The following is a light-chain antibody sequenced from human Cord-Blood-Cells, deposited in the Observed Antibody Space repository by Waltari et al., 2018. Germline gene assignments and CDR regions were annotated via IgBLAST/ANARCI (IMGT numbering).Light chain of an antibody. V-gene: IGLV2-14*01. CDR1: SSDVGGYNY. CDR3: SSYTSSSTWV. CDR2: DVS. Sequence: QSALTQPASVSGSPGQSITISCTGTSSDVGGYNYVSWYQQHPGKAPKLMIYDVSKRPSGVYSRFSGSQAGYTASLTISGLQAEDEADYYCSSYTSSSTWVFGGGTKLTVL. J-gene: IGLJ3*02.